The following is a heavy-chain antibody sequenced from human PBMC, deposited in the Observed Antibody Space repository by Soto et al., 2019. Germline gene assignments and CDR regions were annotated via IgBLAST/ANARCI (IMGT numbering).Heavy chain of an antibody. CDR2: ISGSDDST. V-gene: IGHV3-23*01. Sequence: EVQPLESGGGLVQPGESLRLSCAASGFTFSSYAMSCVRQSPGKGLEWVSVISGSDDSTYYADSVKGQFTISRDNTKNSLYLQMNSLRAEDTAVYYCGKRSSSSTFDYWGQGTLVTVSS. J-gene: IGHJ4*02. CDR3: GKRSSSSTFDY. CDR1: GFTFSSYA. D-gene: IGHD6-6*01.